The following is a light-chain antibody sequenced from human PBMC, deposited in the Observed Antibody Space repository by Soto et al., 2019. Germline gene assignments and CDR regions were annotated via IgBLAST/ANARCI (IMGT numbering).Light chain of an antibody. V-gene: IGKV3-20*01. CDR1: QSVSSSY. CDR3: QQYGSSPGT. Sequence: EIVLTQSPGTLSLSPGERATLSCRASQSVSSSYLAWYQQKPGQAPRLLIYGASSRATGIPDRFSGSGSGTDFTLTNSRLEPEDFAVYYCQQYGSSPGTCGQGTKVEIK. J-gene: IGKJ1*01. CDR2: GAS.